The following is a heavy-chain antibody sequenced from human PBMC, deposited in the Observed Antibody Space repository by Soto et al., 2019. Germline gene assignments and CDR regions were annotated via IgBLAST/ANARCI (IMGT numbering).Heavy chain of an antibody. Sequence: PSETLSLTCTVSGPSITSYYWSWIRQPPGKGLEWIGYIYYSGSTNYNPSLKSRVTISVDTSKNQFSLKLSSVTAADTAVYYCARDEGYSYGYPNWFDPWGQGTLVTVSS. CDR2: IYYSGST. J-gene: IGHJ5*02. CDR3: ARDEGYSYGYPNWFDP. D-gene: IGHD5-18*01. CDR1: GPSITSYY. V-gene: IGHV4-59*01.